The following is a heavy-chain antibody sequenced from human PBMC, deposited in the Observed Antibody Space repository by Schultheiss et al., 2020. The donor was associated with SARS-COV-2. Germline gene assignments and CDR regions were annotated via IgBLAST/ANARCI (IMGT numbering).Heavy chain of an antibody. CDR3: ARGSGYIGYEYYFDY. CDR2: ISDTGST. Sequence: ESLKIPCAASGFTFDDYAMHWVRQAPGKGLEWIGYISDTGSTNYNPSLKSRVTISVDTSKNQFSLKLSSVTAADTAVYYCARGSGYIGYEYYFDYWGQGTLVNVSS. J-gene: IGHJ4*02. V-gene: IGHV4-59*01. CDR1: GFTFDDYA. D-gene: IGHD5-12*01.